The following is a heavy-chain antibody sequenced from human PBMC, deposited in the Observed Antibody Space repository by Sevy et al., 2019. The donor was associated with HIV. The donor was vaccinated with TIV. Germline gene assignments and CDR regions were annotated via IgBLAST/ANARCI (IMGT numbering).Heavy chain of an antibody. J-gene: IGHJ3*02. Sequence: SETLSLTCAVSGYSISSDDYWVWIRQPPGKGLEWIGNIYHSGNTYYNPSLKSRVTMSLDTSMNQFSLRLTSVTAADTAVYYCARTLRGNYETRATAFNIWGQRTMVTVSS. V-gene: IGHV4-38-2*01. CDR3: ARTLRGNYETRATAFNI. D-gene: IGHD1-7*01. CDR1: GYSISSDDY. CDR2: IYHSGNT.